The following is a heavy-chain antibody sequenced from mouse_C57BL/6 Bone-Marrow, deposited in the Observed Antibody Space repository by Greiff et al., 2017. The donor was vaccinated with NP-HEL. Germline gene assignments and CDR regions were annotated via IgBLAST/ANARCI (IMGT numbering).Heavy chain of an antibody. V-gene: IGHV3-6*01. Sequence: ESGPGLVKPSQSLSLTCSVTGYSITSGYYWNWIRQFPGNKLEWMGYISYDGSNNYNPSLKNRNSITRDTSKNQFFLKLNSVTTEDTATYYCARDRGHLMDYWGQGTSVTVSS. CDR2: ISYDGSN. CDR1: GYSITSGYY. CDR3: ARDRGHLMDY. J-gene: IGHJ4*01. D-gene: IGHD5-1*01.